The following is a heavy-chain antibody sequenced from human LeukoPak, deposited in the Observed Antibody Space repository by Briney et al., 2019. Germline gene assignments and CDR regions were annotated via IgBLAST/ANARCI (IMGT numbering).Heavy chain of an antibody. CDR3: ARALGSGWYGT. CDR2: ISYDGSNK. D-gene: IGHD6-19*01. V-gene: IGHV3-30-3*01. Sequence: GGSLRLSCAASGFTFSSYAMSWVRQAPGKGLEWVAVISYDGSNKYYADSVKGRFTISRDNSKNMLYLQMNSLRAEDTAVYYCARALGSGWYGTWGQGTLVTVSS. CDR1: GFTFSSYA. J-gene: IGHJ5*02.